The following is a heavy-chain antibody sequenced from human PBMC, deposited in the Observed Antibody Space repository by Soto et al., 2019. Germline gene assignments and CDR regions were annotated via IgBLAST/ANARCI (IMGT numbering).Heavy chain of an antibody. CDR3: ARDYYYDSRSSSVNWFDP. D-gene: IGHD3-22*01. CDR2: INMDGTKT. CDR1: ELTSRKYW. Sequence: GRSLSLSCVASELTSRKYWMHWVRQAPGKGLVWFSRINMDGTKTAYADSVKGRFTVSRDNANNTLYLQMNSLGVEDTAVYYCARDYYYDSRSSSVNWFDPWGQGTLVTVSS. V-gene: IGHV3-74*01. J-gene: IGHJ5*02.